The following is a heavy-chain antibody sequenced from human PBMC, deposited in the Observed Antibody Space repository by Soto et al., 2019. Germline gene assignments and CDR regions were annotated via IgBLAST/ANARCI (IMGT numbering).Heavy chain of an antibody. CDR2: MSGSSSTT. D-gene: IGHD1-7*01. V-gene: IGHV3-23*01. Sequence: EVRLLESGGGLVKPGGSLRLSCATSGLTFTNYAMSWFRQAPGGGREWASSMSGSSSTTYYADSVKGRFTISRDRSKNTLYLQMSSLRAEDTALYYCAKNQERELPRVIDFWGQGTLVTVSS. J-gene: IGHJ4*02. CDR1: GLTFTNYA. CDR3: AKNQERELPRVIDF.